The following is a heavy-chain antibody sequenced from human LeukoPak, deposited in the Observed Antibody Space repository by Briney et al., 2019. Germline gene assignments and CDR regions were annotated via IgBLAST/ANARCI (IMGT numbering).Heavy chain of an antibody. D-gene: IGHD3-10*01. J-gene: IGHJ4*02. CDR2: ISYDGSNK. V-gene: IGHV3-30-3*01. Sequence: GGSLRLSCAASGFTFSSYAMHWVRQAPGKGLEWVAVISYDGSNKYYADSVKGRFTISRDNSKNTLYLQMNSLRAEDTAVYYCARDLNTYYYGSGSYTFDYWGQGTLVTVSS. CDR1: GFTFSSYA. CDR3: ARDLNTYYYGSGSYTFDY.